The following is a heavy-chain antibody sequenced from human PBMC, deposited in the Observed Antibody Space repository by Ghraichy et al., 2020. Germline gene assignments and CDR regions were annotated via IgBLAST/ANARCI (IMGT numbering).Heavy chain of an antibody. J-gene: IGHJ5*02. Sequence: ETLSLTCTVSGYSISSGYYWGWIRQPPGKGLEWIGSIYHSGSTYYNPSLKSRVTISVDTSKNQFSLKLSSVTAADTAVYYCARDATTVTGSWFDPWGQGTLVTVSS. CDR1: GYSISSGYY. CDR2: IYHSGST. D-gene: IGHD4-17*01. CDR3: ARDATTVTGSWFDP. V-gene: IGHV4-38-2*02.